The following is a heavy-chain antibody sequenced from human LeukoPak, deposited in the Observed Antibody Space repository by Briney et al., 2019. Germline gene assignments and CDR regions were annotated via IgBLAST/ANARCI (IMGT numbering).Heavy chain of an antibody. Sequence: PSETLSLTCAVSGYSISSGYYWGWIRQPPGKGLEWIGSIYHSGSTYYNPSLKSRVTISVDTSKNQFSLKLSSVTAADTAVYYCARLFGPSGFGVVLWFDPWGQGTLVTVSS. J-gene: IGHJ5*02. D-gene: IGHD3-3*01. CDR3: ARLFGPSGFGVVLWFDP. CDR2: IYHSGST. V-gene: IGHV4-38-2*01. CDR1: GYSISSGYY.